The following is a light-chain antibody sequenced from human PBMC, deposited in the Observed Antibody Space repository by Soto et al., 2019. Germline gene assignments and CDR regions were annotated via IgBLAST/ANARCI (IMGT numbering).Light chain of an antibody. CDR2: GAS. CDR1: QSVTTY. V-gene: IGKV3-11*01. Sequence: EIVLTQSPATPSLSAGERATLSCRASQSVTTYLAWSQHKPGQAPRRLIYGASNRATGIPARFSGSGSGTESALPISSLEPEDFAVYYCHQRDNWPSTFGPGTKVDVK. J-gene: IGKJ3*01. CDR3: HQRDNWPST.